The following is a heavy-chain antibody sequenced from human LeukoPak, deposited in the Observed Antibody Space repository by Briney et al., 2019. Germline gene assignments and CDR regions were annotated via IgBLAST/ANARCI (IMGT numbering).Heavy chain of an antibody. Sequence: GASVKVSCKASGYTFTSYDINWVRQATGQGLEWMGWMNPNSGNTGYAQKFQGRVTMARNTSISTAYMELSSLRSEDTAVYYCASLIVGGRGYYYGMDVWGQGTTVTVSS. V-gene: IGHV1-8*01. D-gene: IGHD1-26*01. CDR2: MNPNSGNT. CDR1: GYTFTSYD. J-gene: IGHJ6*02. CDR3: ASLIVGGRGYYYGMDV.